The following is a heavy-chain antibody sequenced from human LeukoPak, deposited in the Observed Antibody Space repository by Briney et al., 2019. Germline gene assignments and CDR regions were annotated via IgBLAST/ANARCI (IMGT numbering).Heavy chain of an antibody. V-gene: IGHV1-18*01. Sequence: ASVKVSCKASGYTFTSYGISWVRQAPGQGLEWMGWISAYNGNTNYAQKLQGRVTMTTDTSTSTAYMELSSLRSEDTAVYYCARGYSSGYYYYYYYGMDVWGQGTTVTVSS. D-gene: IGHD3-22*01. CDR3: ARGYSSGYYYYYYYGMDV. CDR1: GYTFTSYG. J-gene: IGHJ6*02. CDR2: ISAYNGNT.